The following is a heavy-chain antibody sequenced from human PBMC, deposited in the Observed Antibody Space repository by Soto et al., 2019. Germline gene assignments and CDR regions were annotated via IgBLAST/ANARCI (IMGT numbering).Heavy chain of an antibody. Sequence: QVQLQESGPGLVKPSQTLSLTCTVSGGSISSGGYYWSWIRQHPGKGLEWIGYIYYRGSTYYNPSLKSRVTISVDTSKNQFSLKLSSVTAADTAVYYCARGSVPGTTVTTFFLDYWGQGTLVTVSS. CDR2: IYYRGST. J-gene: IGHJ4*02. V-gene: IGHV4-31*03. CDR3: ARGSVPGTTVTTFFLDY. D-gene: IGHD4-17*01. CDR1: GGSISSGGYY.